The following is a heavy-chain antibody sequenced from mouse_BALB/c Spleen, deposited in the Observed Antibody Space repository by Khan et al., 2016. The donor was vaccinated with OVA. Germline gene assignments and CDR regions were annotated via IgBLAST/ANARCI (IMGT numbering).Heavy chain of an antibody. V-gene: IGHV5-9-3*01. CDR1: GFTFSTFA. CDR2: ISSDGDYT. D-gene: IGHD2-1*01. Sequence: EVELVESGGGLVKPGGSLKLSCAASGFTFSTFAMSWVRQTPEKRLEWVATISSDGDYTYYPDNVTGHFTISRDNAKNTLYLQMSSLRSEDTAMYYCARYPYGNCPDWGQGTLVTGSA. CDR3: ARYPYGNCPD. J-gene: IGHJ3*01.